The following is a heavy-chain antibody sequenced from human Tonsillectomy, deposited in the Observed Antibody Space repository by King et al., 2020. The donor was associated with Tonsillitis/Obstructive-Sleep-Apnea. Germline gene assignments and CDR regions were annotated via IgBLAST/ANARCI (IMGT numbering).Heavy chain of an antibody. CDR2: INAGNGNT. CDR3: ARDIVRDYDFWSGYYTPYYFDY. V-gene: IGHV1-3*01. CDR1: GYTFTSYA. Sequence: VQLVQSGAEVKKPGASVKVSCKASGYTFTSYAMHWVRQAPGQRLEWMGWINAGNGNTKYSQKFQGRVTITRETSASTAYMELSSLRSEDTAVYYCARDIVRDYDFWSGYYTPYYFDYWGQGTLVTVSS. J-gene: IGHJ4*02. D-gene: IGHD3-3*01.